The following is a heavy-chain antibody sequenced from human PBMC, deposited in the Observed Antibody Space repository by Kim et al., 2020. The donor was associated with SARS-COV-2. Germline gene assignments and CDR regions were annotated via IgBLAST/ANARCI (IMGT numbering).Heavy chain of an antibody. J-gene: IGHJ4*02. Sequence: GRFAISRDNSKNTLYLQMNSLRAEDTALYYCATTRRGYVALSFGGGDFDYWGRGTLVTVSS. V-gene: IGHV3-23*01. D-gene: IGHD3-22*01. CDR3: ATTRRGYVALSFGGGDFDY.